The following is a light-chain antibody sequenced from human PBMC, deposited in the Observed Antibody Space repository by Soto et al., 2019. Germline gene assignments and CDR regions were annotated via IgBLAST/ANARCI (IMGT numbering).Light chain of an antibody. CDR3: ATWDSSLKIGV. CDR2: DTN. Sequence: QSVLTQPPSVSAAPGQRVTISCSGTTPNIGSNSVSWYLQVPGTVPTLLIYDTNKRPSGIPDRISGSKSGSSATLDITGLQTGDEADYYCATWDSSLKIGVFGGGTKLTVL. V-gene: IGLV1-51*01. J-gene: IGLJ3*02. CDR1: TPNIGSNS.